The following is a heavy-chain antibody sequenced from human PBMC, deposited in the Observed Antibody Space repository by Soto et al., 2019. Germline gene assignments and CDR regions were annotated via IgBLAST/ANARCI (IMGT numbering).Heavy chain of an antibody. CDR3: AREYYDILTGYYSGYYYYMDV. V-gene: IGHV1-8*01. J-gene: IGHJ6*03. CDR2: MNPSSGNT. D-gene: IGHD3-9*01. CDR1: GYTFTSYD. Sequence: GASVKVSCKASGYTFTSYDINWVRQATGQGLEWMGWMNPSSGNTGYAQKFQGRVTMTRNTSISTAYMELSSLRSEDTAVYYCAREYYDILTGYYSGYYYYMDVWGKGTTVTVSS.